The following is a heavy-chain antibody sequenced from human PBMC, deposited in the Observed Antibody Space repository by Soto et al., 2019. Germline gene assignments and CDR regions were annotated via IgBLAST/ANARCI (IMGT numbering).Heavy chain of an antibody. V-gene: IGHV3-30-3*01. CDR2: ISYEGSNK. D-gene: IGHD5-18*01. CDR3: ARERNTGYDYSYYYGMDV. J-gene: IGHJ6*02. Sequence: QVQLVESGGGVVQPGRSLRLSCAASGFTFSPHAMHWVRQGPGKGLEWVAVISYEGSNKYYADSVKGRFTISRDNSKSTLYLQMNSLRAEDTAVYYCARERNTGYDYSYYYGMDVWGQGTTVTVSS. CDR1: GFTFSPHA.